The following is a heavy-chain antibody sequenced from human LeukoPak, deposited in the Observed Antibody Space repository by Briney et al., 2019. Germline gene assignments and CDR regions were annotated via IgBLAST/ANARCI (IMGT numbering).Heavy chain of an antibody. CDR1: GFTFSNYW. J-gene: IGHJ4*02. CDR2: INTDGSST. D-gene: IGHD6-6*01. CDR3: AREYTTSSRRYFDY. V-gene: IGHV3-74*01. Sequence: LAGGSLRLSCAASGFTFSNYWMHWVRQAPGKGLVWVSRINTDGSSTNYADSVKGRFTISRDNAENTLYLQMNSLRAEDTAVYFCAREYTTSSRRYFDYWGQGTLVTVSS.